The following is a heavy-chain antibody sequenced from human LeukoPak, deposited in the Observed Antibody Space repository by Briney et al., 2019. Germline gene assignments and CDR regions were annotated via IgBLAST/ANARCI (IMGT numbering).Heavy chain of an antibody. CDR1: GFTFSRFW. CDR3: ARGFYDSSGHYYAPADY. V-gene: IGHV3-74*01. D-gene: IGHD3-22*01. Sequence: GGSLRLSCAASGFTFSRFWMVWVRQAPGKGLVWVSHTNSDGSGTNYADSVKGRFTISRDKAKNTLYLQMNSLRAEDTAVYYCARGFYDSSGHYYAPADYWGQGTLVTVSS. CDR2: TNSDGSGT. J-gene: IGHJ4*02.